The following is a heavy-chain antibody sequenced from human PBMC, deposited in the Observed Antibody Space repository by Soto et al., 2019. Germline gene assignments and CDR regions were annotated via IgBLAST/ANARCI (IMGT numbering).Heavy chain of an antibody. D-gene: IGHD2-2*01. CDR2: INHSGST. CDR3: ARDWEYQLYYYYYYMDV. Sequence: QVQLQQWGAGLLKPSETLCVTCAVYGESFSGYYWSWIRQPPGKGLEWIGEINHSGSTNYNPSLKSRVTISVDTSKNQFSLKPSSVTAADTAVYYCARDWEYQLYYYYYYMDVCGKGTTVTVSS. J-gene: IGHJ6*03. CDR1: GESFSGYY. V-gene: IGHV4-34*01.